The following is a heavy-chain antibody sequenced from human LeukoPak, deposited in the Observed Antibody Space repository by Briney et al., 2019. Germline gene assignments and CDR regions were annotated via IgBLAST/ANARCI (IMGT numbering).Heavy chain of an antibody. CDR3: AKDLEVDIVVVPAAYTNWFDP. D-gene: IGHD2-2*01. Sequence: PGGSLRLSCAASGFTFSSYSMNWVRQAPGKGLEWVSYISSSSSTIYYADSVKGRFTISRDNSKNTLYLQMNSLRAEDTAVYYCAKDLEVDIVVVPAAYTNWFDPWGQGTLVTVSS. V-gene: IGHV3-48*01. CDR1: GFTFSSYS. CDR2: ISSSSSTI. J-gene: IGHJ5*02.